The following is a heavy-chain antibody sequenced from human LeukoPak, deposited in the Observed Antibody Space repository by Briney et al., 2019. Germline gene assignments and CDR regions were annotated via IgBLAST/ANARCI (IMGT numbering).Heavy chain of an antibody. CDR1: GFTFSSYA. D-gene: IGHD4-11*01. CDR3: ARDLGLSGRTQTYSNYYYGMDV. Sequence: GGSLRLSCAASGFTFSSYAMHWVRQAPGKGLEWVAVISYDGTNKYYADSVKGRFTISRDNSKNTLYLQMNSLRAEDTAVYYCARDLGLSGRTQTYSNYYYGMDVWGQGTTVTVSS. V-gene: IGHV3-30*04. J-gene: IGHJ6*02. CDR2: ISYDGTNK.